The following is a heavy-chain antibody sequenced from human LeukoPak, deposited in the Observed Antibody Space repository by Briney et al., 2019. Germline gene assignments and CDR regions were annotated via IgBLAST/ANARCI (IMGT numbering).Heavy chain of an antibody. CDR3: VRDLNWAFDY. CDR1: GFTFNNYA. J-gene: IGHJ4*02. CDR2: ISGSGGST. D-gene: IGHD3-16*01. V-gene: IGHV3-23*01. Sequence: GGSLRLSCAASGFTFNNYAMAWVRQAPGKGLEWVSGISGSGGSTNYADSVKGRFTISRDNSKNTLYLQINSLRAEDTAVYYCVRDLNWAFDYWGQGTLVTVSS.